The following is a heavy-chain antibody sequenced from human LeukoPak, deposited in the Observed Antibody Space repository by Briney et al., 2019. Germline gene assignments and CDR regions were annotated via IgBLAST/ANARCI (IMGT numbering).Heavy chain of an antibody. CDR1: GDSVSNNNTA. CDR3: ARDQVGGNLFDY. D-gene: IGHD1-26*01. J-gene: IGHJ4*02. Sequence: SQTLSLTCAIYGDSVSNNNTAWSWIRQSPSRGLEWLGRTYYRSKWYNDYAPSVKSRISINPDTSKNQFSLQLSSVTPEDTAVYYCARDQVGGNLFDYWGQGTLVTVSS. CDR2: TYYRSKWYN. V-gene: IGHV6-1*01.